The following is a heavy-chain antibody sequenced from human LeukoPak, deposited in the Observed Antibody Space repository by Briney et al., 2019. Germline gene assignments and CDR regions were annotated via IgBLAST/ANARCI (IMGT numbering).Heavy chain of an antibody. CDR1: GFTFSSYS. J-gene: IGHJ4*02. D-gene: IGHD3-22*01. Sequence: PGGSLRLSCAASGFTFSSYSMNWVRQAPGKGLEWVSSISSSSSYIYCADSVKGRFTISRDNAKNSLYLQMNSLRAEDTAVYYCARDPRKDYDSSGYYRAYWGQGTLVTVSS. CDR2: ISSSSSYI. CDR3: ARDPRKDYDSSGYYRAY. V-gene: IGHV3-21*01.